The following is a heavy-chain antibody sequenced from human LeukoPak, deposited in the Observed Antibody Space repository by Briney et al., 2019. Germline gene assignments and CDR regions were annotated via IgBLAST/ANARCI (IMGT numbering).Heavy chain of an antibody. Sequence: GGSLRLSCVVSGFTFSTYWMSWVRQAPGKGLEWVSGINWNGGSTGYADSVKGRFTISRDNAKNSLYLQMNSLRAEDTALYYCARAYGSGSYYISYYYYYMDVWGKGTTVTVSS. CDR3: ARAYGSGSYYISYYYYYMDV. CDR1: GFTFSTYW. V-gene: IGHV3-20*04. J-gene: IGHJ6*03. CDR2: INWNGGST. D-gene: IGHD3-10*01.